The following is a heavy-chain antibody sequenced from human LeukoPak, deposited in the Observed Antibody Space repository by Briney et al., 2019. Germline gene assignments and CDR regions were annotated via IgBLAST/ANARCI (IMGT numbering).Heavy chain of an antibody. CDR3: ARGGSSKYYYYYYYMDV. J-gene: IGHJ6*03. CDR1: GYTFTGYY. V-gene: IGHV1-2*02. CDR2: INPNSGGT. D-gene: IGHD1-26*01. Sequence: ASVKVSCKASGYTFTGYYMHWVRQAPGQGLEWMGWINPNSGGTNYAQKFQGRVTMTRDTSISTAYMELSRLRSDDTAVYYCARGGSSKYYYYYYYMDVWGKGTTVTVSS.